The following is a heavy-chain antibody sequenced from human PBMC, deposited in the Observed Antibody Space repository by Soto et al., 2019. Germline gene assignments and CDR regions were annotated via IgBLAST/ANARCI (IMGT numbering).Heavy chain of an antibody. CDR2: ISFDGSTK. CDR3: ANARLGNYYGSTGYHSYFDY. V-gene: IGHV3-30*18. D-gene: IGHD3-22*01. CDR1: GFTFSSYG. J-gene: IGHJ4*02. Sequence: QVQLVESGGGVVQPGRSLRLSCAASGFTFSSYGMNWVRQAPGKGLEWVAVISFDGSTKYYADSVKGRFTISRDITKNRLYLQMNSLRAEDTAVYYCANARLGNYYGSTGYHSYFDYWGQGTLVTVSS.